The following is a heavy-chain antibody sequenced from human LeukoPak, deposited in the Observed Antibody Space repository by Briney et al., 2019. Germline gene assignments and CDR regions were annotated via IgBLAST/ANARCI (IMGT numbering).Heavy chain of an antibody. V-gene: IGHV4-34*01. CDR3: ASVRIVGATRYFDY. CDR2: INHSGST. CDR1: GGSFSGYY. D-gene: IGHD1-26*01. Sequence: MPSETLSLTCAVYGGSFSGYYWSWIRQPPGKGLEWIGEINHSGSTNYNPSLKSRVTISVDTSKNQFSLKLSSVTAADTAVYYCASVRIVGATRYFDYWGQGTLVTVSS. J-gene: IGHJ4*02.